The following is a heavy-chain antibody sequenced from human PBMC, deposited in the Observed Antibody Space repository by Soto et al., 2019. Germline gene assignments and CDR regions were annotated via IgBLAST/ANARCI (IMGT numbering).Heavy chain of an antibody. J-gene: IGHJ4*02. V-gene: IGHV3-30*03. CDR1: GFTFSNYG. Sequence: QVQLVESGGGVVQPGRSLRVSCAASGFTFSNYGMHWVRQAPGKGLEWVALISSDGSNKYYADSVKGRFSFSRDNSKNTLYLQVNSLTPEDTAVYYCARDRGWNCDYWGQGTLVTVSS. D-gene: IGHD1-7*01. CDR2: ISSDGSNK. CDR3: ARDRGWNCDY.